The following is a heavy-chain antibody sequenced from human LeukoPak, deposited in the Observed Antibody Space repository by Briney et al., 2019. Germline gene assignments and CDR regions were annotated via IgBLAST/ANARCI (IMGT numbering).Heavy chain of an antibody. CDR3: TTDTRRVVVPK. J-gene: IGHJ4*02. CDR2: IKSKTDGGTT. V-gene: IGHV3-15*01. Sequence: PGGSLRLSCAASGFTFSNAWMSRVRQAPGKGLEWVGRIKSKTDGGTTDYAAPVKGRFTISRDDSKTSLYLQMNNLKTEDTAVYYCTTDTRRVVVPKWGQGTLVTVSS. CDR1: GFTFSNAW. D-gene: IGHD2-15*01.